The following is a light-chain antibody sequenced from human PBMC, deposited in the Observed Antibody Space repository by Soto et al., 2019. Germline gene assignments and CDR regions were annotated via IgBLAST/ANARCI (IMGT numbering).Light chain of an antibody. CDR2: EVR. V-gene: IGLV2-14*01. Sequence: QSALTQPASVSGSPGQSITISCTGTSSDVGGYNYVSWYQQHPGKAPKLMIYEVRNRPSGVSNRFSGSKSGNTASLTISGLQAEDAADYYCSSYTSSSTPLFGGGTKLTVL. J-gene: IGLJ2*01. CDR3: SSYTSSSTPL. CDR1: SSDVGGYNY.